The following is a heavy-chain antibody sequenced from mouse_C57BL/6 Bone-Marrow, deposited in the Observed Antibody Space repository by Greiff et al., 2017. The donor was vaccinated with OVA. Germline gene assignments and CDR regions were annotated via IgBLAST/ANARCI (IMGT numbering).Heavy chain of an antibody. CDR2: INYDGSST. V-gene: IGHV5-16*01. D-gene: IGHD2-1*01. CDR3: ARAPGNFFDY. CDR1: GFTFSHYY. J-gene: IGHJ2*01. Sequence: EVQRVESEGGLVQPGSSMKLSCTASGFTFSHYYMAWVRQVPEKGLEWVANINYDGSSTYYLDSLKSRFIISRDNAKNILYLQMSSLKSEDTATYYCARAPGNFFDYWGQGTTLTVSS.